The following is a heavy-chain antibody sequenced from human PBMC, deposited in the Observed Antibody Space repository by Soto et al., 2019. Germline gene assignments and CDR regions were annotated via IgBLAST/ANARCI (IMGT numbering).Heavy chain of an antibody. CDR1: GGPSISGGYS. CDR3: ARGVWGSYRYHRSQENWFDP. D-gene: IGHD3-16*02. Sequence: TSETLFLNSAVPGGPSISGGYSWSWIRQPPGKGLEWIGYIYHSGSTYYNPSLKSRVTISVDRSKNQFSLKLSSVTAADTAVYYCARGVWGSYRYHRSQENWFDPWGQGTLVTVSS. J-gene: IGHJ5*02. CDR2: IYHSGST. V-gene: IGHV4-30-2*01.